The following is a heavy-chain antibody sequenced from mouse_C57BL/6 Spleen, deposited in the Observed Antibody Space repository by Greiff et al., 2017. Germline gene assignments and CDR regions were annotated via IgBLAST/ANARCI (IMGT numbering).Heavy chain of an antibody. V-gene: IGHV1-74*01. Sequence: VQLQQPGAELVKPGASVKVSCKASGYTFTSYWMHWVKQRPGQGLEWIGRIHPSDSDTNYNQKFKGKATLTVDKSSSTAYMQLSSLTSEDSAVYYCAMITTVGEAMDYWGKGTSVTVSS. CDR2: IHPSDSDT. CDR3: AMITTVGEAMDY. J-gene: IGHJ4*01. D-gene: IGHD1-1*01. CDR1: GYTFTSYW.